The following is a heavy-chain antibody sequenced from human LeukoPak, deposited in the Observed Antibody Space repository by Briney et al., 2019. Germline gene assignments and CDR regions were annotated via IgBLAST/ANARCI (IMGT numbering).Heavy chain of an antibody. CDR1: GGSISSYY. CDR2: IYNSDNT. J-gene: IGHJ5*02. D-gene: IGHD5-12*01. CDR3: ARVNSGYNYWFDP. Sequence: SETLSLTCTVSGGSISSYYWSWIRQPAGKGLEWIGRIYNSDNTNYNPSLKSRLTMSVDTSKNQFSLKLTSVTAAGTAVYYCARVNSGYNYWFDPWGQGTLVTASS. V-gene: IGHV4-4*07.